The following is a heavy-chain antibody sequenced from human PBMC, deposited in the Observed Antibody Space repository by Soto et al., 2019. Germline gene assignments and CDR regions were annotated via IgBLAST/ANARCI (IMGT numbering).Heavy chain of an antibody. D-gene: IGHD3-22*01. CDR2: IYYSGST. CDR3: ARAGYYDSSGYLLS. V-gene: IGHV4-31*03. Sequence: SETLSLTCTVSGGSISSGGYYWSWIRQHPGKGLEWIGYIYYSGSTYYNPSLKSRVTISVDTSKNQFSLKLSSVTAADTAVYYCARAGYYDSSGYLLSWGQGTLVTVSS. J-gene: IGHJ4*02. CDR1: GGSISSGGYY.